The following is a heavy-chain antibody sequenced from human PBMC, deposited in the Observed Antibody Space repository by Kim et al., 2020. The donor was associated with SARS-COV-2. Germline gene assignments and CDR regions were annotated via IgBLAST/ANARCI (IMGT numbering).Heavy chain of an antibody. CDR1: GFIFSSHA. Sequence: GGSLRLSCAASGFIFSSHAMSWVRQAQGMGLEWVSSISGGGESPYYADSVKGRFTISRDNSKNTVFLHMNSLRAEDTAVYFCVKDKSIIAAAGFFDYWGQGTLVTVSS. CDR3: VKDKSIIAAAGFFDY. J-gene: IGHJ4*02. V-gene: IGHV3-23*01. CDR2: ISGGGESP. D-gene: IGHD6-13*01.